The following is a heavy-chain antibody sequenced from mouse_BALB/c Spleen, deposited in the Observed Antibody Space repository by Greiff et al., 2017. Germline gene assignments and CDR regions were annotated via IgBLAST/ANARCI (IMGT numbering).Heavy chain of an antibody. Sequence: EVMLVESGGGLVKPGGSLKLSCAASGFTFSSYAMSWVRQTPEKRLEWVASISSGGSTYYPDSVKGRFTISRDNARNILYLQMSSLRSEDTAMYYCARAFYGSSYGFAYWGQGTLVTVSA. CDR2: ISSGGST. V-gene: IGHV5-6-5*01. J-gene: IGHJ3*01. CDR3: ARAFYGSSYGFAY. CDR1: GFTFSSYA. D-gene: IGHD1-1*01.